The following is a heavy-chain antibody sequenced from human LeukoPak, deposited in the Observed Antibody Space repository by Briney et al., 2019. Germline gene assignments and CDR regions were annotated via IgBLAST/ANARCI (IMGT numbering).Heavy chain of an antibody. CDR3: ARTNYYGSGSPDY. D-gene: IGHD3-10*01. J-gene: IGHJ4*02. Sequence: SETLSLTCTVSGYSISSGYYWGWIRPPPGKGLEWIGSIYHSGSTYYNPSLKSRVTISVDTSKNQFSLKLSSVTAADTAVYYCARTNYYGSGSPDYWGQGTLVTVSS. V-gene: IGHV4-38-2*02. CDR1: GYSISSGYY. CDR2: IYHSGST.